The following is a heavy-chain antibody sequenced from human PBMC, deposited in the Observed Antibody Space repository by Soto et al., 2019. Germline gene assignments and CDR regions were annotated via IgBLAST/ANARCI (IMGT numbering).Heavy chain of an antibody. CDR2: IYSGGST. J-gene: IGHJ1*01. CDR1: GFTVSSNY. Sequence: EVQLVETGGGLIQPGGSLRLSCAASGFTVSSNYMSWVRQAPGKGLEWVSVIYSGGSTYYADSVKGRFTISRDNSKNSVYLQMNSLRAEDTAVYYCAREGTTVTTYGSGYFQHWGQGTLVTVSS. V-gene: IGHV3-53*02. CDR3: AREGTTVTTYGSGYFQH. D-gene: IGHD4-17*01.